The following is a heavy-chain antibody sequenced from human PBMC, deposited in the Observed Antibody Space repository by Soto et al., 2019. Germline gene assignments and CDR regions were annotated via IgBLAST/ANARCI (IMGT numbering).Heavy chain of an antibody. CDR2: INPSGGST. D-gene: IGHD2-15*01. Sequence: ASVKVSCKASGYTFTIYYMHGVPQSPRQWLDWMGIINPSGGSTSYAQKFQGRVTMTRDTSTSTVYMELSSLRSEDTAVYYCARDLKEDGRSYWYFDLWGRGTLVTVSS. CDR1: GYTFTIYY. CDR3: ARDLKEDGRSYWYFDL. J-gene: IGHJ2*01. V-gene: IGHV1-46*01.